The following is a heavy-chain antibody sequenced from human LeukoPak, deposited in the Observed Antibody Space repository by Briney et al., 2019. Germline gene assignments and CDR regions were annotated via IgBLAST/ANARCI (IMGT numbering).Heavy chain of an antibody. CDR3: ASQPNYYDSSGMYYYYGMDV. CDR2: MNPISGNT. Sequence: GASVKVSCKASGYTFTSYDINWVRQATGQGLEWMGWMNPISGNTGYAQKFQGRVTMTRNTSISTAYMELSSLRSEDTAVYYCASQPNYYDSSGMYYYYGMDVWGQGTTVTVSS. V-gene: IGHV1-8*01. J-gene: IGHJ6*02. CDR1: GYTFTSYD. D-gene: IGHD3-22*01.